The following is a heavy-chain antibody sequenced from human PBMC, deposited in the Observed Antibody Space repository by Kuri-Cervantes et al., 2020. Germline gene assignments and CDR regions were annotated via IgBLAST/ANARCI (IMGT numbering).Heavy chain of an antibody. J-gene: IGHJ4*02. CDR2: IAFDGSNK. V-gene: IGHV3-30*01. Sequence: GESLKISCEGSGFTFNTFAVHWVRQPPGGGLEWVALIAFDGSNKFFAESVRGRFTISRDNAKSTIYLHMNSLRSEDSAVYFCARDPTLFGVAHFDSWGQGTLVTVSS. D-gene: IGHD3-3*01. CDR1: GFTFNTFA. CDR3: ARDPTLFGVAHFDS.